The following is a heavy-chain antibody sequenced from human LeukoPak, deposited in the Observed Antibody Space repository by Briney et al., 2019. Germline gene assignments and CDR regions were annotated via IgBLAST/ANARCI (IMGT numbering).Heavy chain of an antibody. CDR2: INPSGGST. V-gene: IGHV1-46*01. CDR1: GYTFTSYY. D-gene: IGHD1-26*01. CDR3: ARDRDVGATTYYFDY. J-gene: IGHJ4*02. Sequence: GASVKVSCTASGYTFTSYYMHWVRQAPGQGLEWMGIINPSGGSTSYAQKFQGRVTMTRDTSTSTVYMELSSLRSEDTAVYYCARDRDVGATTYYFDYWGQGTLVTVSS.